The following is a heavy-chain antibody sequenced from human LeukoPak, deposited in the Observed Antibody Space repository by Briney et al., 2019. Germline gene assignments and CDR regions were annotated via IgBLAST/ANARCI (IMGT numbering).Heavy chain of an antibody. D-gene: IGHD6-6*01. J-gene: IGHJ4*02. Sequence: GGSLRLSCAASGFTFSSYAMSWVRQAPGKGLEWVSAISGSGGSTYYADSVKGRFTISRDNSKNTLYLQMNSLRAEDTAVYYCAKDTLSTSRGSSSLGLDYWGQGTLVTVSS. V-gene: IGHV3-23*01. CDR1: GFTFSSYA. CDR2: ISGSGGST. CDR3: AKDTLSTSRGSSSLGLDY.